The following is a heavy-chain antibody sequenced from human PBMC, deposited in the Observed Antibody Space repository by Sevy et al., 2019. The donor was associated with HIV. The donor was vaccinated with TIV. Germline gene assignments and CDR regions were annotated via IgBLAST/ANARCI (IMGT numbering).Heavy chain of an antibody. V-gene: IGHV5-51*01. Sequence: GESLKISCKGSGYSFASYCIGWVRQMPGKGLEWMGIIYPGDSDTRYSPSFQGQVTISADKSISTAYLQWSSLKASDTAMYYCARGLGGSYSGNAFDIWGQGTMVTVSS. CDR1: GYSFASYC. CDR3: ARGLGGSYSGNAFDI. J-gene: IGHJ3*02. D-gene: IGHD2-15*01. CDR2: IYPGDSDT.